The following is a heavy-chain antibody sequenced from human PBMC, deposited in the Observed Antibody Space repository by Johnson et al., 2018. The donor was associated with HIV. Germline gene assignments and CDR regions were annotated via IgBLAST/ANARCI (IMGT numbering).Heavy chain of an antibody. D-gene: IGHD6-6*01. J-gene: IGHJ3*02. CDR1: GFTFSSYG. V-gene: IGHV3-30*03. CDR3: ARDRGIAARPFRYAFDI. CDR2: ISYDGSNK. Sequence: VQLVESGGGVVQPGRSLRLSCAASGFTFSSYGMHWVRQAPGKGLEWVAIISYDGSNKHYADSVKGRFTISRDNSKNKLYLQMNSLRAEDTAVYYCARDRGIAARPFRYAFDIWGQGTMVTVSS.